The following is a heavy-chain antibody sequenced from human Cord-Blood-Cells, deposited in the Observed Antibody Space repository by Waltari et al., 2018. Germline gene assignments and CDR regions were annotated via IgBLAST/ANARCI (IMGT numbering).Heavy chain of an antibody. V-gene: IGHV3-23*01. CDR1: GFTFSSYA. J-gene: IGHJ3*02. D-gene: IGHD3-16*02. CDR3: AKYHIMITFGGVIADAFDI. CDR2: ISGSGGST. Sequence: GQLLESGGGLVQPGGSLRLSCAASGFTFSSYAMSWVRQAPGKGLEWVSAISGSGGSTYYADSVKGRFTISRDNSKNTLYLQMNSLRAEDTAVYYCAKYHIMITFGGVIADAFDIWGQGTMVTVSS.